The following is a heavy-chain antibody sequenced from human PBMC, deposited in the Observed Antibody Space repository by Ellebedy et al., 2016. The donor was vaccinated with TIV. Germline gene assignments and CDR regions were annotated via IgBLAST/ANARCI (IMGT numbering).Heavy chain of an antibody. CDR1: GFTFTDHY. J-gene: IGHJ4*02. CDR3: ARGYYYDELSEYLDY. V-gene: IGHV3-72*01. Sequence: GESLKISXAASGFTFTDHYMDWVRQAPGKGLEWVGRTRNKANSYTTEYAASVKGRFTISRDDSKNLLYLQMNSLKTEDTAVYYCARGYYYDELSEYLDYWGQGTLITVSS. CDR2: TRNKANSYTT. D-gene: IGHD3-22*01.